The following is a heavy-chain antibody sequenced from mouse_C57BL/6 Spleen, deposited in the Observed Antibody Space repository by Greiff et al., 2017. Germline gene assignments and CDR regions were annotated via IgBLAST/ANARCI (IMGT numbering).Heavy chain of an antibody. CDR2: IDPSDSYT. CDR1: GYTFTSYW. Sequence: VQLQQPGAELVKPGASVKLSCKASGYTFTSYWMQWVKQRPGQGLEWIGEIDPSDSYTNYNQKFKGKATLTVDTSSSTAYMQLSSLPSDDSPVYYCARETMGTAQATFDYWGQGTTLTVSS. D-gene: IGHD3-2*02. J-gene: IGHJ2*01. V-gene: IGHV1-50*01. CDR3: ARETMGTAQATFDY.